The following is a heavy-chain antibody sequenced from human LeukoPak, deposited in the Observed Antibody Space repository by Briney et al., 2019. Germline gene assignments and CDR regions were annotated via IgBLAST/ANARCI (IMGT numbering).Heavy chain of an antibody. J-gene: IGHJ4*02. CDR1: GFTFSDYS. Sequence: GGSLRLSCAASGFTFSDYSMNWVRQAPGKGLEWVSSISSSSNYTYYADSVKGRFTISRDSAKNSLYLQMNSLTADDTAVYYCARDGQQLVYFDYWGQGTLVTVSS. D-gene: IGHD6-6*01. V-gene: IGHV3-21*01. CDR3: ARDGQQLVYFDY. CDR2: ISSSSNYT.